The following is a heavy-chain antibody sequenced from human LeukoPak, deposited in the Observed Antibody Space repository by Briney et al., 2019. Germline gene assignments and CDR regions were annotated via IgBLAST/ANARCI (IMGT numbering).Heavy chain of an antibody. J-gene: IGHJ4*02. D-gene: IGHD3-10*01. CDR2: IGTTDDT. CDR1: GFTFSSSD. V-gene: IGHV3-13*01. CDR3: ARAVPMARGVNFYDY. Sequence: GGSLRLSCAASGFTFSSSDMHWVRQATGKGLEWVSAIGTTDDTYYPGSVKGRFTISRENARNSLYLQMNSLRVGDTAVYYCARAVPMARGVNFYDYWGQGTLVTVSS.